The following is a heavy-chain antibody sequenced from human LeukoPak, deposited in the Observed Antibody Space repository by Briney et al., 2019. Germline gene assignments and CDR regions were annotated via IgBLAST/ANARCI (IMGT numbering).Heavy chain of an antibody. J-gene: IGHJ4*02. D-gene: IGHD7-27*01. CDR1: GSTFSSYA. Sequence: PGGSLRLSCVVSGSTFSSYAMGWVRQAPGKGLEWVSTISGSGSTTYYTDSVKGRFTISRDKSKNTLFLQMNSLRAEDTAVYYCAKDSRLAGDTYYFDYWGQGTLVTVSS. V-gene: IGHV3-23*01. CDR2: ISGSGSTT. CDR3: AKDSRLAGDTYYFDY.